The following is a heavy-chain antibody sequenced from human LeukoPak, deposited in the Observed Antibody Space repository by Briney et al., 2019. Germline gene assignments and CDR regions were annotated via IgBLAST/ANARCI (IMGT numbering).Heavy chain of an antibody. CDR1: GYTFTSYG. D-gene: IGHD2-15*01. V-gene: IGHV1-18*01. Sequence: GASVKVSCKASGYTFTSYGISWVRQAPGQGLEWMGWISAYNGNTNYAQKLQGRVTMTTDTSTSTAYMELRSLRSDDTAVYYCAIDCSGGSCQTFDAFDIWGQGTMVTVSS. CDR2: ISAYNGNT. J-gene: IGHJ3*02. CDR3: AIDCSGGSCQTFDAFDI.